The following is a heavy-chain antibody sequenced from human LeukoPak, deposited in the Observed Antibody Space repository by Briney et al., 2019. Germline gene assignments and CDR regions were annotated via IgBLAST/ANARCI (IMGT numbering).Heavy chain of an antibody. CDR2: ISSSGGST. Sequence: GGSLRLSCAASGFTFSNYAMNWVRQAPGKGLEWVSAISSSGGSTNYADSVKGRFTISRDNSKSTLHLQVNSLRAEDTAVYYCAKPAYDGSGYYPIDYWGQGTLVTVSS. V-gene: IGHV3-23*01. CDR1: GFTFSNYA. D-gene: IGHD3-22*01. CDR3: AKPAYDGSGYYPIDY. J-gene: IGHJ4*02.